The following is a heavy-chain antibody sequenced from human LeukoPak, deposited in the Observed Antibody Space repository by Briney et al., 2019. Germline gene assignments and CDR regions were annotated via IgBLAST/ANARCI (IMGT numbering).Heavy chain of an antibody. CDR3: AYDLVVVAATPV. CDR1: GYTFTGYY. D-gene: IGHD2-15*01. V-gene: IGHV1-2*06. CDR2: INPNSGGT. J-gene: IGHJ4*02. Sequence: ASVKVSCKASGYTFTGYYMHWVRQAPGQGLEWMGRINPNSGGTNYAQKFQGRVTMTRDTSISTAYMELSGLRSDDTAVHYCAYDLVVVAATPVWGQGTLVTVSS.